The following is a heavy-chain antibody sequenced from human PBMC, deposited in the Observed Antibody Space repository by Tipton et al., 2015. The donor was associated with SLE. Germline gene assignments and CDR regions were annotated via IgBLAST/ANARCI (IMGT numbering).Heavy chain of an antibody. CDR2: IYPGDSHT. CDR3: ARRGGEPRHYYYDGMDV. CDR1: GYTFTSYW. Sequence: QSGAEVKKPGESLKISCKGSGYTFTSYWIGWVRQMPGKGLEWMGIIYPGDSHTTYSPSFQGQVTISADKSISTAYLQWSSLKASDTAMYYCARRGGEPRHYYYDGMDVWGQGTTVTVSS. J-gene: IGHJ6*02. V-gene: IGHV5-51*03. D-gene: IGHD3-16*01.